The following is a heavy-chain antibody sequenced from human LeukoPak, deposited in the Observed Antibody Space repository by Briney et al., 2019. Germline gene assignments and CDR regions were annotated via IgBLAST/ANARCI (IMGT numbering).Heavy chain of an antibody. D-gene: IGHD4-17*01. CDR3: ARDPSATVTGAAFDI. CDR2: INPSGGST. V-gene: IGHV1-46*01. J-gene: IGHJ3*02. Sequence: ASVKVSCKASGYTFTSYYMHWVRQAPGQGLEWMGIINPSGGSTSYAQKFQGTVTMTRDMSTSTVYMELSSLRSEDTAVYYCARDPSATVTGAAFDIWGQGTMVTVSS. CDR1: GYTFTSYY.